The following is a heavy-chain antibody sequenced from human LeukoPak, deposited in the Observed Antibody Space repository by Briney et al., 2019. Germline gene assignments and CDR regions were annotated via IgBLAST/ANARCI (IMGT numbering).Heavy chain of an antibody. CDR3: ARQGRNEYRTIDS. Sequence: GESLKIPWKPPGYSFTNYWIGWVRQMPGKGLEWMGIIYPHDSDIRYRPSFDGQVTISADKSIGTAYLQWSSLKASDTAIYYCARQGRNEYRTIDSWGRGTLVTVSS. J-gene: IGHJ4*02. CDR1: GYSFTNYW. V-gene: IGHV5-51*01. D-gene: IGHD4-11*01. CDR2: IYPHDSDI.